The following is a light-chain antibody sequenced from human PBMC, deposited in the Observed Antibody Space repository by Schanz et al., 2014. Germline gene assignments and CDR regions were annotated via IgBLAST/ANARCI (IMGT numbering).Light chain of an antibody. Sequence: QSALTQPPSASGSPGQSVTISCTGTSSDVGGYNYVSWYQQHPGKAPKLMIYDVSNRPSGVSNRFSGSKSGNTASLTISGLQAEDEADYYCSSYTSIGTRVFGGGTQLTVL. CDR2: DVS. CDR3: SSYTSIGTRV. V-gene: IGLV2-14*01. CDR1: SSDVGGYNY. J-gene: IGLJ3*02.